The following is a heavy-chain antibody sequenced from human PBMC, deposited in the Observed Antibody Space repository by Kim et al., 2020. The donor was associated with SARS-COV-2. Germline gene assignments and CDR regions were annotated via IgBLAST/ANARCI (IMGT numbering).Heavy chain of an antibody. V-gene: IGHV3-64D*09. Sequence: DSVKSRFTISRDNSKNTLYLQMSSLRAEDTAVYYCVNPHYGSGTDAFDIWGQGTMVTVSS. CDR3: VNPHYGSGTDAFDI. J-gene: IGHJ3*02. D-gene: IGHD3-10*01.